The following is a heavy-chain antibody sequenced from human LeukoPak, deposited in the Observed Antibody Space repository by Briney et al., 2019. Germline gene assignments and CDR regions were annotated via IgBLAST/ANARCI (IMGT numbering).Heavy chain of an antibody. V-gene: IGHV3-11*06. CDR3: ATELREGY. J-gene: IGHJ4*02. CDR2: ISSGSSYT. Sequence: GGSLRLSCAASGFTFSDYYMTWIRQAPGKGLEWVSYISSGSSYTDYADSVKGRFTISRDNAKNTLYLQMNSLRAEDTAVYYCATELREGYWGQGTLVTVSS. CDR1: GFTFSDYY. D-gene: IGHD1-26*01.